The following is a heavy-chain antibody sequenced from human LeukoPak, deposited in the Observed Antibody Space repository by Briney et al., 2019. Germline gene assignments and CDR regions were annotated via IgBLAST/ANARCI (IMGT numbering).Heavy chain of an antibody. D-gene: IGHD5-24*01. V-gene: IGHV4-59*01. CDR2: IYYSGST. CDR1: GGSISSYY. CDR3: ARGTMVEMATITDY. J-gene: IGHJ4*02. Sequence: PSETLSLTCTVSGGSISSYYWSWIRQPPGKGLEWIGYIYYSGSTNYNPSLKSRVTISVDTSKNQFSLKLSSVTAADTAVYYCARGTMVEMATITDYWGQGTLVTVSS.